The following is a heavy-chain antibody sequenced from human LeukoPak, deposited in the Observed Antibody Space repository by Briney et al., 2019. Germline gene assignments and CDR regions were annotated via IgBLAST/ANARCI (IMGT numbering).Heavy chain of an antibody. V-gene: IGHV4-4*07. CDR3: ARRGSPKLYFDF. Sequence: PWEALSLTCTASGGSISSYYWSWIRQPAGKGLEWIGRIFTTGSTNYNPSLMSRVTMSVDMSKHQFSLKLGSVAAADTAGDDGARRGSPKLYFDFWGQGTLVTVSS. CDR2: IFTTGST. J-gene: IGHJ4*02. CDR1: GGSISSYY.